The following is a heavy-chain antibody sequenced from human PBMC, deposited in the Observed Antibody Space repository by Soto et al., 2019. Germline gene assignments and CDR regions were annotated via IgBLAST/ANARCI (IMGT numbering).Heavy chain of an antibody. CDR1: GFIFDTFD. J-gene: IGHJ4*02. D-gene: IGHD6-19*01. V-gene: IGHV3-23*01. CDR2: IIGHNGRT. CDR3: TKGAWLEAF. Sequence: EVQLLGSGGGLVQPGGSLRLSCAASGFIFDTFDMSWVRQAPGKGLEWVSAIIGHNGRTYYADSVMGRFTISKDKSKKTWYLQMNIGGGEDTTIYYCTKGAWLEAFCGQAVLVTVSS.